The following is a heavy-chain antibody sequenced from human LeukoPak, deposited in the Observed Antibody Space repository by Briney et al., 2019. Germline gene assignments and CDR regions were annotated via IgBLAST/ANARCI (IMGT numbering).Heavy chain of an antibody. CDR3: ASSVSLPPGAFDY. D-gene: IGHD4-17*01. CDR1: RFTFSSYT. CDR2: ISSSSSAI. V-gene: IGHV3-48*01. Sequence: PGGSLRLSCAASRFTFSSYTMNWVRQAPGKGLEWVSYISSSSSAIYYADSVKGRFTISRDNAKNSLYLQMNSLRAEDTAVYYCASSVSLPPGAFDYWGQGTLVTVSS. J-gene: IGHJ4*02.